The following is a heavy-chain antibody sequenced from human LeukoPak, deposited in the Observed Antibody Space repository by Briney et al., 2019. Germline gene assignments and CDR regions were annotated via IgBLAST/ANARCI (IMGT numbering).Heavy chain of an antibody. CDR2: ISNNGGST. Sequence: GGSLRLSCAAPGFTFSSYAMHWVRQAPGKGLEYVSAISNNGGSTYYANSMKGRFTISRDNSKNTLYLQMGSLRAEDMAVYYCARYQAAVGFDYWGQGTLVTVSS. J-gene: IGHJ4*02. V-gene: IGHV3-64*01. CDR3: ARYQAAVGFDY. D-gene: IGHD6-13*01. CDR1: GFTFSSYA.